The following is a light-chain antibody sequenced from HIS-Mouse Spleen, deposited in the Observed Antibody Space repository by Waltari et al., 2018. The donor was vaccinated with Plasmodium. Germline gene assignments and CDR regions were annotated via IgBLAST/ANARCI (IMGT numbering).Light chain of an antibody. V-gene: IGLV1-47*01. CDR1: SSNIGSTY. CDR3: AAWDDSLSGPV. J-gene: IGLJ2*01. CDR2: RNN. Sequence: QSVLTQPPSASGTPGQRVTISCSGGSSNIGSTYVSWYQQRPGTAPKPLIYRNNQRPPGVPDRFSGSKSGTSASLAISGLRSEDEADYYCAAWDDSLSGPVFGGGTKLTVL.